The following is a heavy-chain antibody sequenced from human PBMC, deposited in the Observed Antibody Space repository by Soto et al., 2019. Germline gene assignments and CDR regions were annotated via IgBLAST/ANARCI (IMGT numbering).Heavy chain of an antibody. J-gene: IGHJ1*01. CDR2: IYHSGST. V-gene: IGHV4-30-2*01. Sequence: QLQLQESGSGLVKPSQTLSLTCAVSGGSISSGGYSWSWIRQPPGKGLEWIGYIYHSGSTYYNPSLKSRVTISVDRSKNQFSLKLSSVTAADTAVYYCASSCFDISDSALRDWGQGTLVTVSS. D-gene: IGHD3-22*01. CDR3: ASSCFDISDSALRD. CDR1: GGSISSGGYS.